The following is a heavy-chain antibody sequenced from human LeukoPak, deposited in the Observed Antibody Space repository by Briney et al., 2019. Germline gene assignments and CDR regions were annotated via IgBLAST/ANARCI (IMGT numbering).Heavy chain of an antibody. CDR3: ARGGIQLWLNWFGP. V-gene: IGHV4-30-4*01. D-gene: IGHD5-18*01. Sequence: SQTLSLTCTVSGGSISSGDYYWSWIRQPPGKGLEWIGYIYYSGSTYYNPSLKSRVTISVDTSKNQFSLKLSSVTAADTAVYYCARGGIQLWLNWFGPWGQGTLVTVSS. J-gene: IGHJ5*02. CDR2: IYYSGST. CDR1: GGSISSGDYY.